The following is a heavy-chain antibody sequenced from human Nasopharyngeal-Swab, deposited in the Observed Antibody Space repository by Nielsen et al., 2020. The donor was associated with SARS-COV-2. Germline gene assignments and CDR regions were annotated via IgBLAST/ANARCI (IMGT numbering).Heavy chain of an antibody. CDR2: IWYNGSNK. Sequence: GGSLRLSFAAPGFTSSSYNIHWVRQAPGKGLEWVEVIWYNGSNKYYADSVKGRFTISRDNSKNTLDLQMNSLRDEDTAIYYCARDRSCSGWYRYFDLWGRGTLVTVSS. D-gene: IGHD6-19*01. CDR3: ARDRSCSGWYRYFDL. J-gene: IGHJ2*01. CDR1: GFTSSSYN. V-gene: IGHV3-33*01.